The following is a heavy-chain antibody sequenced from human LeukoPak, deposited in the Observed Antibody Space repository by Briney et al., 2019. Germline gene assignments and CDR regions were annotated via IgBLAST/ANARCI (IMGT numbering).Heavy chain of an antibody. Sequence: GGSLRLSCVASGFTFRDYYMSWIRRSPGKGLEWVSSITKSGDNTYYTDSVKGRFTISRDNSKNTLYLQMHSLRAEDTALYYCADSNYWYPVDYWGRGTLVTVSS. CDR3: ADSNYWYPVDY. V-gene: IGHV3-11*01. CDR1: GFTFRDYY. CDR2: ITKSGDNT. D-gene: IGHD4-11*01. J-gene: IGHJ4*02.